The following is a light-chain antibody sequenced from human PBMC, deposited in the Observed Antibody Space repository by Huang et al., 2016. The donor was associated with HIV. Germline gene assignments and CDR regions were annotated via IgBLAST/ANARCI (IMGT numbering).Light chain of an antibody. J-gene: IGKJ1*01. CDR2: WAS. CDR1: QSVLSSATNKNY. V-gene: IGKV4-1*01. CDR3: QQYYTSPQT. Sequence: DIVMTQSPDSLAVSLGEAATLTCRSSQSVLSSATNKNYLAWFQQKPGQSPKLLLFWASTREAGVPDRFSASGSGTHFTLTINNVKTEDVAIYYCQQYYTSPQTFGPGTRLEI.